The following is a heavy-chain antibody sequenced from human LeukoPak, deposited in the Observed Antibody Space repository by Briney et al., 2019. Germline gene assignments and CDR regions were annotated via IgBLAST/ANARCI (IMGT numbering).Heavy chain of an antibody. CDR1: GVSISSSKYY. Sequence: SETLSLTCTVSGVSISSSKYYWGWIRQPPGKGLEWIGTIYYRGTTYFNPSLKSRVTIFADTSKRQFSLNLRSVTAADTAVYYCAREGIAAAGKVYYYYYMDVWGKGTTVTISS. V-gene: IGHV4-39*02. D-gene: IGHD6-13*01. CDR2: IYYRGTT. J-gene: IGHJ6*03. CDR3: AREGIAAAGKVYYYYYMDV.